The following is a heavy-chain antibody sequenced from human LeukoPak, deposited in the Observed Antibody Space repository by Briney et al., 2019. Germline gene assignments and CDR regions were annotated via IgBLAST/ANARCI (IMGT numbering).Heavy chain of an antibody. J-gene: IGHJ5*02. CDR2: IYYSGST. CDR3: AVCSSTGGWFDP. CDR1: GGSISSSSYY. Sequence: SETLSLTCTVSGGSISSSSYYWGWIRQPPGKGLEWIGSIYYSGSTYYNPSLKSRVTISVDTSKNQFSLKLGSVTAADTAVYYCAVCSSTGGWFDPWGQGTLVTVSS. D-gene: IGHD2-2*01. V-gene: IGHV4-39*01.